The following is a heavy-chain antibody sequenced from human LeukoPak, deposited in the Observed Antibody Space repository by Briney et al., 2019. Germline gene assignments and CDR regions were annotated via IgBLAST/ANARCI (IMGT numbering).Heavy chain of an antibody. D-gene: IGHD2-15*01. V-gene: IGHV3-7*01. CDR2: IKQDGSEK. CDR3: ARENRAYCSGGSCYSPWDLDY. Sequence: GGSLRLSCVASGFTFSSRDWMTWVRQAPGKGLEWVANIKQDGSEKNYVDSVKGRFTISRDNAKNSLYLQMNSLRAEDTAVYYCARENRAYCSGGSCYSPWDLDYWGQGTLVTVSS. CDR1: GFTFSSRDW. J-gene: IGHJ4*02.